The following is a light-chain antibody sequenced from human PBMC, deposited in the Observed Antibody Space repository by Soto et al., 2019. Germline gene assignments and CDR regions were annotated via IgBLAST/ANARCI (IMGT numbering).Light chain of an antibody. CDR2: EVT. J-gene: IGLJ1*01. CDR3: SSYAGSNIGV. CDR1: SSDVGGYDY. V-gene: IGLV2-8*01. Sequence: QSVLTQPPSASGSPGQSVTISCTGTSSDVGGYDYVSWYQHHPGKAPKLMIYEVTKRPSGVPDRFSGSKSGNTASLTVSGLQAEDEADYYCSSYAGSNIGVFGTGNKVTVL.